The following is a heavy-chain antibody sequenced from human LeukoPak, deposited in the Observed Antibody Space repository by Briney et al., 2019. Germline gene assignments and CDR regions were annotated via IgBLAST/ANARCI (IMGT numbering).Heavy chain of an antibody. J-gene: IGHJ4*02. CDR3: AKSGEWVYDSSGYYVDY. V-gene: IGHV3-30*02. CDR1: GFTFSRYG. CDR2: IRYDGSNK. Sequence: GGSLRLSCAASGFTFSRYGMRWVRQAPAKGLEWVAFIRYDGSNKYYADSMKGRFTISRDNSKNTLYLQMNSLRAEDTAVYYCAKSGEWVYDSSGYYVDYWGQGTLVTVSS. D-gene: IGHD3-22*01.